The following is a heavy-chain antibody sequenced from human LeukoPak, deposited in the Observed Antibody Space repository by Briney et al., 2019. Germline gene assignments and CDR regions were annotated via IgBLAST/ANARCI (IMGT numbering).Heavy chain of an antibody. D-gene: IGHD6-19*01. CDR3: AEVVAGTNYYYGLDV. Sequence: PGGSLRLSCAASGFTFNNYAMTWVRQAPGKGLEWVSAISGSGGSTYYADSVKGRFTISRDNSKNTLYLQVNSLRAEDTALYYCAEVVAGTNYYYGLDVWGQGTTVTVSS. CDR2: ISGSGGST. CDR1: GFTFNNYA. V-gene: IGHV3-23*01. J-gene: IGHJ6*02.